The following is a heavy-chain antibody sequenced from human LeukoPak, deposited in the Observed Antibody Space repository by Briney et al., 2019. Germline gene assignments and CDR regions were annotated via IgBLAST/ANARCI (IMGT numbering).Heavy chain of an antibody. V-gene: IGHV1-8*01. D-gene: IGHD2-8*01. CDR3: ARGANLIYYYYYMDV. J-gene: IGHJ6*03. CDR1: GYTFTSYD. Sequence: ASVKVSCKASGYTFTSYDINWVRQATGQGLEWMGWMNPNSGNTGYAQKFQGRVTMTRNTSISTAYMELSSLRSEDTAVYYCARGANLIYYYYYMDVWGKGTTVTVSS. CDR2: MNPNSGNT.